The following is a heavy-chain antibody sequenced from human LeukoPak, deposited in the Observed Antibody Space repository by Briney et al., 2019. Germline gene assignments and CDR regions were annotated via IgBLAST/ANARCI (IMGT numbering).Heavy chain of an antibody. D-gene: IGHD6-6*01. Sequence: GRSLRLSCAASGFTFDDYAMHWVRQAPGKGLEWVSGISWNSGSIGYADSVKGRITISRDNAKNSLYLQMNSLRAEDTAVYYCAREGSSSSAFDYWGQGTLVTVSS. CDR2: ISWNSGSI. J-gene: IGHJ4*02. CDR3: AREGSSSSAFDY. V-gene: IGHV3-9*01. CDR1: GFTFDDYA.